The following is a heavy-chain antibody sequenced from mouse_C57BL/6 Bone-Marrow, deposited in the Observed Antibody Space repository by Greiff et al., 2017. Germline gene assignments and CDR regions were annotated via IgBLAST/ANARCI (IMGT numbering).Heavy chain of an antibody. CDR3: TSPYCSSPCAY. V-gene: IGHV14-4*01. D-gene: IGHD1-1*01. Sequence: EVQLQQSGAELVRPGASVKLSCTASGFNIKDDYMHWVKQRPEQGLEWIGWIDPENGDTEYASKFQGKATITADTSSNTAYLQLSSLTSTDTAVSDCTSPYCSSPCAYGGRGNLITVSA. J-gene: IGHJ3*01. CDR1: GFNIKDDY. CDR2: IDPENGDT.